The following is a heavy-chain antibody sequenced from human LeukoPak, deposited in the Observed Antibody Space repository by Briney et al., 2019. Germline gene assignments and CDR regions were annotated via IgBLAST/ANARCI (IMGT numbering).Heavy chain of an antibody. Sequence: PGGSLRLSCAASGLIVNNNYMSWVRQAPGKGLEWVSITYRDGNTNYADSVKGRFTISRDNSKNTLSLQMNSLRAEDTAVYYCACSGPYSNGGVMTDYWGQGNLVTVSS. V-gene: IGHV3-66*01. J-gene: IGHJ4*02. D-gene: IGHD6-19*01. CDR3: ACSGPYSNGGVMTDY. CDR2: TYRDGNT. CDR1: GLIVNNNY.